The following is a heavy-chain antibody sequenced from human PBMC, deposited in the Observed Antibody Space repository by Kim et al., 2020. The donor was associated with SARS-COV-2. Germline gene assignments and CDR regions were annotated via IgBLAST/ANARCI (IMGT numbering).Heavy chain of an antibody. D-gene: IGHD3-10*01. J-gene: IGHJ4*02. CDR1: GFTVSSNY. CDR3: ARDPGPRGSGSYYTQGGY. CDR2: IYSGGST. Sequence: GGSLRLSCAASGFTVSSNYMSWVRQAPGKGLEWVSVIYSGGSTYYADSVKGRFTISRDNSKNTLYLQMNSLRAEDTAVYYCARDPGPRGSGSYYTQGGYWGQGTLVTVSS. V-gene: IGHV3-66*01.